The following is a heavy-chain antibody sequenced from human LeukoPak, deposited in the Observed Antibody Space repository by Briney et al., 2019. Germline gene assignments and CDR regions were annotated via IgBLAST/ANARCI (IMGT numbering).Heavy chain of an antibody. Sequence: PSETLSLTCTASGYSISSGYYWSWIRQPPGKGLEWIGYIHYSGSTNNNPSLKSRVTISVDTSKNQFSLKLSSVTAADTAVYYCARDYTEGSLDPWGQGTLVTVSS. CDR2: IHYSGST. V-gene: IGHV4-61*01. CDR3: ARDYTEGSLDP. CDR1: GYSISSGYY. J-gene: IGHJ5*02. D-gene: IGHD3-16*01.